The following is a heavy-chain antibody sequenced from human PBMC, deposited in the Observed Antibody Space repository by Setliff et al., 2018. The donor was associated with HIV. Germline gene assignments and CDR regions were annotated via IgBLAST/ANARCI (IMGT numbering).Heavy chain of an antibody. Sequence: LSLTCSVSNSSISTYYWSWIRQPPGKGLEWIGYIFSTGSTDYNPSLKSRVTMSLDKSKKQFSLRLRSVTAADTAVYFCARHPYYSSNWYFDFRGRGALVTVS. CDR1: NSSISTYY. CDR2: IFSTGST. CDR3: ARHPYYSSNWYFDF. D-gene: IGHD3-10*01. J-gene: IGHJ2*01. V-gene: IGHV4-59*08.